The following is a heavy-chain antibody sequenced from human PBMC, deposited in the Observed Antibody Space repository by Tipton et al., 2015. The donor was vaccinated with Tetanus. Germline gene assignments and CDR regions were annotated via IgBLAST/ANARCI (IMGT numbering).Heavy chain of an antibody. CDR1: GYTFTGYY. V-gene: IGHV1-2*02. CDR3: ARDRGDYIYYGMDV. D-gene: IGHD3-22*01. Sequence: QLVQSGAEVKKPGASVKVSCKASGYTFTGYYIYWVRQAPGQGLEWMGWIDPNSGGTVYAQKFQGRVTRTRDTSISTAYMELRSLTSDDTAVYYCARDRGDYIYYGMDVWGPGTTVTVS. CDR2: IDPNSGGT. J-gene: IGHJ6*02.